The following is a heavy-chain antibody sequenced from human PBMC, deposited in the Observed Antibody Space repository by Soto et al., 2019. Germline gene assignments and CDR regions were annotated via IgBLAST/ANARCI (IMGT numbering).Heavy chain of an antibody. CDR3: ARESHSSGWYPPLYYFDY. D-gene: IGHD6-19*01. Sequence: EWMGWISAYNANTNYAQKFQGRVTITADNSTSTAYMELSSLRSEDTAVYYCARESHSSGWYPPLYYFDYWGQGTLVTVSS. V-gene: IGHV1-18*01. CDR2: ISAYNANT. J-gene: IGHJ4*02.